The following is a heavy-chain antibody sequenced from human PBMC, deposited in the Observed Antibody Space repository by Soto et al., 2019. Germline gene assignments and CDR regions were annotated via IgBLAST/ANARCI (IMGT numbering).Heavy chain of an antibody. CDR1: GGPFSGYF. CDR3: ARGGIAARILGH. J-gene: IGHJ1*01. D-gene: IGHD6-6*01. Sequence: SETLSLTCAAYGGPFSGYFWSWVRQPPGKGLEWIGEINHSGSTTYNPSLESRVTISIDTSKKQFSLRLTSVTAADTAVYYCARGGIAARILGHWGQGTLVTVSS. CDR2: INHSGST. V-gene: IGHV4-34*01.